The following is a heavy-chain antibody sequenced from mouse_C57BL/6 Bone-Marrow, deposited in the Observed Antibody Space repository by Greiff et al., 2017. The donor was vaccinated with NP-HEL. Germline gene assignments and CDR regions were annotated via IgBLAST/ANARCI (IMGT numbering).Heavy chain of an antibody. J-gene: IGHJ4*01. CDR2: IHPNSGST. D-gene: IGHD2-1*01. CDR1: GYTFTSYW. V-gene: IGHV1-64*01. CDR3: ATIYYGNYWYAMDY. Sequence: VQLQQPGAELVKPGASVKLSCKASGYTFTSYWMHWVKQRPGQGLEWIGMIHPNSGSTNYNEKFKSKATLTVDKSSSTAYMQLSSLTSEDSAVYYCATIYYGNYWYAMDYWGQGTSVTVSS.